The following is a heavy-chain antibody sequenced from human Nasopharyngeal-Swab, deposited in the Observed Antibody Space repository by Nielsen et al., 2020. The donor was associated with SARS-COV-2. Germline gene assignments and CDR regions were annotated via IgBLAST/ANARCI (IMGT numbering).Heavy chain of an antibody. CDR1: GYTFTSYD. CDR2: MNPNSGNT. D-gene: IGHD3-9*01. CDR3: ARGHVLRYFDWLVKQINAFDI. V-gene: IGHV1-8*01. Sequence: SVKVSCKASGYTFTSYDINWVRQATGQGLEWMGWMNPNSGNTGYAQKFQGRVTMTRNTSISTAYMELSSLRSEDTAVYYCARGHVLRYFDWLVKQINAFDIWGQGTMVTVSS. J-gene: IGHJ3*02.